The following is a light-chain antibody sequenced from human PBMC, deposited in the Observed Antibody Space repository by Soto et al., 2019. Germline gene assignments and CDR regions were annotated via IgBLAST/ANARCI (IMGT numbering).Light chain of an antibody. J-gene: IGLJ1*01. Sequence: SALTQPASVSGYPGQSITISCTGTSSDVGGYNYVSWYQQHPGKAPKLMIYDVSNRPSGVSNRFSGSKSGNTASLTISGLQAEDEADYYCSSYTSSSTAVFGTGTKVTVL. V-gene: IGLV2-14*01. CDR2: DVS. CDR1: SSDVGGYNY. CDR3: SSYTSSSTAV.